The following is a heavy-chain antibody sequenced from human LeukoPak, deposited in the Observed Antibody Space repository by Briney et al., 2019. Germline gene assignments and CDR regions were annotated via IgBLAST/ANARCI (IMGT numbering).Heavy chain of an antibody. Sequence: PGGSLRLSCAASGFTFSSYSVNWVRQAPGKGLEWVSSISERSSYIYYADSMKGRLTISRDNAKNSLYLQMNSLRAEDTAVYYCARSTRRQNDAFDIWGQGTVVTVYS. V-gene: IGHV3-21*01. CDR2: ISERSSYI. CDR3: ARSTRRQNDAFDI. J-gene: IGHJ3*02. CDR1: GFTFSSYS.